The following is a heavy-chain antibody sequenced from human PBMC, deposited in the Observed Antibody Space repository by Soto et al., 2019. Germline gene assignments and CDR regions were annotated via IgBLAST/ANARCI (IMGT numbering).Heavy chain of an antibody. V-gene: IGHV3-48*02. D-gene: IGHD5-18*01. Sequence: GGSLRLSCEASGFSVRGCSMNWVRQSPGKGLEWLAYITIITGNIVYADSVRGRFTISSDSAKNSVYLQLNSLRDEDTAVYFCVRDRDLDRDMVHGEGWGQGTRVTVSS. CDR2: ITIITGNI. J-gene: IGHJ4*01. CDR3: VRDRDLDRDMVHGEG. CDR1: GFSVRGCS.